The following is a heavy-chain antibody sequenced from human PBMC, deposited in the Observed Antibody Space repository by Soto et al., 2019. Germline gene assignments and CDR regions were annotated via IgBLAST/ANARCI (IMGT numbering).Heavy chain of an antibody. Sequence: SETLSLTCAVSGGSISSSNWWSWVRQPPGKGLEWIGEIYHSGSTNYNPSLKSRVTISVDKSKNQFSLKLSSVTAADTAVYYCAGTALYTYYYYGMDVWGQGTTVTVSS. D-gene: IGHD3-16*01. CDR3: AGTALYTYYYYGMDV. CDR2: IYHSGST. J-gene: IGHJ6*02. CDR1: GGSISSSNW. V-gene: IGHV4-4*02.